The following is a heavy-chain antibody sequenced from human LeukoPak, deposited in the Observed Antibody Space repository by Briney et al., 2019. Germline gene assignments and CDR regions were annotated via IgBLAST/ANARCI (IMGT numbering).Heavy chain of an antibody. D-gene: IGHD5-18*01. V-gene: IGHV3-66*04. J-gene: IGHJ4*02. CDR2: IYSGGST. CDR3: ARRGHGYGSPFDY. CDR1: GFTVSSNY. Sequence: GGSLRLSCAASGFTVSSNYMSWVRQAPGKGLEWVSMIYSGGSTYYADSVKGRFTISGDNSKNTLDLQMNSLRAEDTAVYYCARRGHGYGSPFDYWGQGTLVTVSS.